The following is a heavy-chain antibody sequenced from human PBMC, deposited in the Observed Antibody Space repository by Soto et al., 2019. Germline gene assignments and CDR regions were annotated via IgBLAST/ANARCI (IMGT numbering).Heavy chain of an antibody. J-gene: IGHJ4*02. V-gene: IGHV4-31*03. Sequence: QVQLQESGPGLVKPSQTLSLTCTVSGGSIRSGGYYWTWIRQYPGKGLEWIGYIFYSGTTYYNPSLKSRVTISLGTSTNQLSPKLSSVTAAVTAVYYCARQPTYDFWSPYYLGYWGQGSLVTVSS. CDR3: ARQPTYDFWSPYYLGY. D-gene: IGHD3-3*01. CDR2: IFYSGTT. CDR1: GGSIRSGGYY.